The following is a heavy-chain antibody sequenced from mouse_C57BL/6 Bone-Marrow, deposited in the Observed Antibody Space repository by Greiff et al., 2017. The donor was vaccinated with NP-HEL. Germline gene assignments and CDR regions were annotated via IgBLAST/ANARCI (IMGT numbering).Heavy chain of an antibody. Sequence: EVKLMESGGGLVQSGRSLRLSCATSGFTFSDFYMEWVRQAPGKGLEWIAASRNKANDYTTEYSASVKGRFIVSRDTSQSILYLQMNALRAEDTAIYYCARDACGGSPYGSNNWGQGTLVTVSA. CDR2: SRNKANDYTT. CDR3: ARDACGGSPYGSNN. D-gene: IGHD1-1*01. J-gene: IGHJ3*01. CDR1: GFTFSDFY. V-gene: IGHV7-1*01.